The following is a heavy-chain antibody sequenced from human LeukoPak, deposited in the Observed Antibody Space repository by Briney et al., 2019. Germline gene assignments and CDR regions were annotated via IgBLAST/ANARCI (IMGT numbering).Heavy chain of an antibody. D-gene: IGHD3-22*01. J-gene: IGHJ4*02. Sequence: GGSLRLSCAASGFTFSNTWMSWVRQAPGKGLEWVGRIKSKTDGGTTDYAAPVKGRFSISRDDSEQTLYPQMNSLKTEDTAVYYCTTAIRWVVVIDYWGQGALVTVSS. CDR3: TTAIRWVVVIDY. CDR2: IKSKTDGGTT. CDR1: GFTFSNTW. V-gene: IGHV3-15*01.